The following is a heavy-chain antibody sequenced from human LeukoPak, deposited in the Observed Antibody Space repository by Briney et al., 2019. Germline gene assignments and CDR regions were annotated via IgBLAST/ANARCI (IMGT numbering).Heavy chain of an antibody. CDR2: ISYDGRNK. D-gene: IGHD5-18*01. CDR3: AKDRGYGHGFDY. Sequence: PGGSLRLSCAASGFTFSSYGMHWVRQAPGKGLEWVAAISYDGRNKEYVDSVKGRFTISRDNSKNTLYLQMNSLRAEDTAVYNCAKDRGYGHGFDYWGQGTLVTVSS. CDR1: GFTFSSYG. V-gene: IGHV3-30*18. J-gene: IGHJ4*02.